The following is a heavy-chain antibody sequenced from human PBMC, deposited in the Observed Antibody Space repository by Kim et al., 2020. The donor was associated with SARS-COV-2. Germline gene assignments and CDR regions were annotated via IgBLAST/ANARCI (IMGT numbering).Heavy chain of an antibody. V-gene: IGHV4-59*01. CDR3: ARVTALYNWFDP. D-gene: IGHD5-18*01. J-gene: IGHJ5*02. Sequence: NYNPTLTTRVAISVYTSKHQFYMKLSSVNAADTAVYYCARVTALYNWFDPWGQGTLVTVSS.